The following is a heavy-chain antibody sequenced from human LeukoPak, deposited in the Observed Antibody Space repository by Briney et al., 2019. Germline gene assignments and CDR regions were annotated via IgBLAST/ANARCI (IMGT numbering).Heavy chain of an antibody. J-gene: IGHJ4*02. CDR2: INPNSGGT. Sequence: ASVKVSCKASGYTFTGYYMHWVRQAPGQGLEWMGWINPNSGGTNYAQKFQGRVTMTRDTSISTAYMELGRLRSDDTAVYYCARGRWFGEYQTAYWGQGTLVTVSS. V-gene: IGHV1-2*02. CDR3: ARGRWFGEYQTAY. D-gene: IGHD3-10*01. CDR1: GYTFTGYY.